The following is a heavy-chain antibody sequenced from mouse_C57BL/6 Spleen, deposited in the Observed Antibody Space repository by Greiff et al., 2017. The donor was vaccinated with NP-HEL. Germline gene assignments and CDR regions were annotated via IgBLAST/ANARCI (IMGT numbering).Heavy chain of an antibody. Sequence: EVKLVESGGDLVKPGGSLKLSCAASGFTFSSYGMSWVRQTPDKRLEWVATISSGGSYTYYPDSVKGRFTISRDNAKNTLYLQMSSLKSEDTAMYYCARQGAWDWFAYWGQGTLVTVSA. CDR1: GFTFSSYG. V-gene: IGHV5-6*01. CDR3: ARQGAWDWFAY. J-gene: IGHJ3*01. D-gene: IGHD4-1*01. CDR2: ISSGGSYT.